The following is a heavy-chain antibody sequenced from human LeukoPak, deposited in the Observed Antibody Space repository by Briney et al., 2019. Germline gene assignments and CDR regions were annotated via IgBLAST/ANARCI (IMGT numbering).Heavy chain of an antibody. CDR1: GYTFTRYV. V-gene: IGHV1-18*01. CDR3: TRGYPDIVVVPAANGFDP. D-gene: IGHD2-2*01. CDR2: IGTHNGNT. Sequence: GASVKVSCKTSGYTFTRYVFSWVRQAPGQGLEWMGWIGTHNGNTNYAQKFQGRVIMTTDTSTSTAYMELMSLSSDDTAVYYCTRGYPDIVVVPAANGFDPWGQGTLVTVSS. J-gene: IGHJ5*02.